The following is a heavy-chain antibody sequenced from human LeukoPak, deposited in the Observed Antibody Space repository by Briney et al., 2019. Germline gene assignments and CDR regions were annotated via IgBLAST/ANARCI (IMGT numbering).Heavy chain of an antibody. V-gene: IGHV3-23*01. Sequence: GGSLRLSCAASGFTLSNAWMSWVRQAPGKGLEWVSAISGSGGSTYYADSVKGRFTISRDNSKNTLYLQMNSLRAEDTAVYYCAKSSITIFGVVILYYYYYMDVWGKGTTVTVSS. CDR1: GFTLSNAW. J-gene: IGHJ6*03. CDR3: AKSSITIFGVVILYYYYYMDV. CDR2: ISGSGGST. D-gene: IGHD3-3*01.